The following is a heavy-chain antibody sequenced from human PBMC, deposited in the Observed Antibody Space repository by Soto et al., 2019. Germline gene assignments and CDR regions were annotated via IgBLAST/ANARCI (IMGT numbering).Heavy chain of an antibody. D-gene: IGHD7-27*01. Sequence: QVQLQESGPGLVKPSQTLSLTCTFSGGFISSGGYYWSWIRQHPGKGLEWIGYIYYNGDTYSNPSLKSRVSISIDTSKNQFSLRLTSVAAADTAVYYCARSHRDNWGSPDYFDYWGQGTLVTVSS. CDR1: GGFISSGGYY. CDR3: ARSHRDNWGSPDYFDY. V-gene: IGHV4-31*03. J-gene: IGHJ4*02. CDR2: IYYNGDT.